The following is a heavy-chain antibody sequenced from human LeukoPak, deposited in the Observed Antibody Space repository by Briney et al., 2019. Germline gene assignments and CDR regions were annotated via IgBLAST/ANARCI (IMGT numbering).Heavy chain of an antibody. Sequence: SETLSLTCAVYGGSFSGYYWSWIRQPPGKGLEWIGEINHSGSTNYNPSLKSRVTISVDTSKNQFSLKLSSVTAADTAVYYCARGPAGPGPYYYYYMDVWGKGTTVTVSS. CDR2: INHSGST. D-gene: IGHD3-10*01. J-gene: IGHJ6*03. CDR1: GGSFSGYY. V-gene: IGHV4-34*01. CDR3: ARGPAGPGPYYYYYMDV.